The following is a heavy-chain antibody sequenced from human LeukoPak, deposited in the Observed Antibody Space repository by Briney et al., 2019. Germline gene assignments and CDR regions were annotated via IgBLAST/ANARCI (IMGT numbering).Heavy chain of an antibody. D-gene: IGHD2-21*01. J-gene: IGHJ4*02. CDR3: AKDRYFGSRTSGFDY. Sequence: GGSLRLSCAASGFTFSSYAMSWVRQAPGKGLEWVSAISGSGGSTYYADSVKGRFTISRDNSKNTLYLQMNSLRAEDTAVYYCAKDRYFGSRTSGFDYWGQGTLVTVSS. CDR2: ISGSGGST. V-gene: IGHV3-23*01. CDR1: GFTFSSYA.